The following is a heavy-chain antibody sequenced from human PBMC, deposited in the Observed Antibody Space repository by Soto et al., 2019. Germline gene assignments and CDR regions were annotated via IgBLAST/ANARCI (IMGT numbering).Heavy chain of an antibody. CDR3: MRSHGAY. Sequence: QVQLQESGPGLVKTSETLSLTCTVSGGSVSSGPYHWNWVRQPPGKGLEWIGHISYRGTANYNPSLRGRVIMATDTSMNQFSLRLTSVTAADTAVYYCMRSHGAYWGQGALVTVSP. V-gene: IGHV4-61*01. CDR2: ISYRGTA. D-gene: IGHD2-8*01. CDR1: GGSVSSGPYH. J-gene: IGHJ4*02.